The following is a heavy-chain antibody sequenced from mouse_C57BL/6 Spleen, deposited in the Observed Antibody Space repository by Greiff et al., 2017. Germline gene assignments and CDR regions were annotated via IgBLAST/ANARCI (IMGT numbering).Heavy chain of an antibody. CDR2: IWWDDDK. Sequence: QVTLKESGPGILQPSQTLSLTCSFSGFSLSTFGMGVGWIRQPSGKGLEWLAHIWWDDDKYYNPALKSRLTISKDTSKNQVFLKIANVDTADTATYYCARIPTTPQQYAMDYWGQGTSVTVSS. V-gene: IGHV8-8*01. J-gene: IGHJ4*01. CDR3: ARIPTTPQQYAMDY. D-gene: IGHD1-1*01. CDR1: GFSLSTFGMG.